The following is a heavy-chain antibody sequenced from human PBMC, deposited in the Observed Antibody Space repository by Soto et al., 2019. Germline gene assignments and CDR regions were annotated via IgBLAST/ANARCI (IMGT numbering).Heavy chain of an antibody. CDR2: ISPKGTYR. D-gene: IGHD2-21*01. CDR1: GFTFSANY. CDR3: SRGGGGGLFDL. Sequence: QVQLVESGGGLVKPGGSLRLSCAPSGFTFSANYMSWIRQAPGKGLEFVSYISPKGTYRTYADSVKGRFTISRDNAKNSLYLQVNSLRAEDTAVYYCSRGGGGGLFDLWGQGTFVTVSS. V-gene: IGHV3-11*06. J-gene: IGHJ5*02.